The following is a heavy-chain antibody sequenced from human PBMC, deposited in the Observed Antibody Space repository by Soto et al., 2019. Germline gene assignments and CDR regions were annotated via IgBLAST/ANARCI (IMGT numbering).Heavy chain of an antibody. CDR1: GGTFSSYA. CDR3: ARTSSDIVVVPAAKHYNWFDP. CDR2: IMPIFGTA. V-gene: IGHV1-69*01. J-gene: IGHJ5*02. D-gene: IGHD2-2*01. Sequence: QVQLVQSGAEVKKPGSSVKVSCKASGGTFSSYAISWVRQAPGQGLEWMGGIMPIFGTANYAQKFQGRVTITADESTSTAYMELSSLRSEDTAVYYCARTSSDIVVVPAAKHYNWFDPWGQGTMVTVSS.